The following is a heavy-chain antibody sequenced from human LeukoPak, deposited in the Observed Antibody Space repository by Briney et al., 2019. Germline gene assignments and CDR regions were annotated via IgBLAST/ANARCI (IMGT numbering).Heavy chain of an antibody. V-gene: IGHV4-31*03. CDR2: IYYSRST. CDR1: GGSISSGGYY. Sequence: KSSETLSLTCTVSGGSISSGGYYWSWIRQHPGKGLEWIGYIYYSRSTYYNPSLKSRVTISVDTSKNQFSLKLSSVTAADTAVYYCAGGTITYYDFWSGYQRTTGFDYWGQGTLVTVSS. CDR3: AGGTITYYDFWSGYQRTTGFDY. J-gene: IGHJ4*02. D-gene: IGHD3-3*01.